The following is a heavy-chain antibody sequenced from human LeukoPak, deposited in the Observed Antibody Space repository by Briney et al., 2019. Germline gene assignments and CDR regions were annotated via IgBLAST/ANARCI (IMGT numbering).Heavy chain of an antibody. CDR3: DSSGWYEQFDY. Sequence: GGSLRLSCAASGFTFSSYGMHWVRQAPGKGLEWVAVISYDGSNKYYADSVKGRFTISRDNSKNTLYLQMNSLRAEDTAVYYCDSSGWYEQFDYWGQGTLVTVSS. J-gene: IGHJ4*02. CDR1: GFTFSSYG. CDR2: ISYDGSNK. V-gene: IGHV3-30*03. D-gene: IGHD6-19*01.